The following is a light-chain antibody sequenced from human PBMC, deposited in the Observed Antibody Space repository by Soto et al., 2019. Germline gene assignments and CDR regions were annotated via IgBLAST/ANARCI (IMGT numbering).Light chain of an antibody. V-gene: IGKV1-33*01. CDR3: QQYDSVFT. J-gene: IGKJ5*01. Sequence: DIQMTQSPSSLSASVGDRVTITCQASQGISNYLNWYQQIPGKAPKLLIYGASNLETGVTSRFSGSGSGTDFTFTISGLQPEDIATYFCQQYDSVFTFGQGTRLEIK. CDR2: GAS. CDR1: QGISNY.